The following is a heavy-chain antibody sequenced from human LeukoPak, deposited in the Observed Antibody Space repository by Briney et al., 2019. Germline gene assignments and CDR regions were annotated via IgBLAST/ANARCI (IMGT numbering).Heavy chain of an antibody. J-gene: IGHJ4*02. Sequence: GGSLRLSCAASGFRFTGYWMGWVRQAAGKGLQWVANIDPDGDEKNYGDSLKGRFTISRDNGKNSLYLQMNSLRAEDTAVYYGARPSSRIYFDYWGQGTLVTVSS. CDR1: GFRFTGYW. CDR2: IDPDGDEK. V-gene: IGHV3-7*05. D-gene: IGHD1-14*01. CDR3: ARPSSRIYFDY.